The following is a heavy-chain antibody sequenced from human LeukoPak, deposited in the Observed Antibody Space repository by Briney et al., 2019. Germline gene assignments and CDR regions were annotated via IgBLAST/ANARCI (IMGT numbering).Heavy chain of an antibody. J-gene: IGHJ5*02. CDR3: ARVGGYSIYELQIWFDP. V-gene: IGHV4-31*03. CDR2: IYYSGST. CDR1: GGSISSGGYY. Sequence: SQTLSLTCTVSGGSISSGGYYWSWIRQHPGKGLEWIGYIYYSGSTYYNPSLKSRVTISVDTSKNQFSLKLSSVTAADTAVYYCARVGGYSIYELQIWFDPWGQGTLVTVSS. D-gene: IGHD5/OR15-5a*01.